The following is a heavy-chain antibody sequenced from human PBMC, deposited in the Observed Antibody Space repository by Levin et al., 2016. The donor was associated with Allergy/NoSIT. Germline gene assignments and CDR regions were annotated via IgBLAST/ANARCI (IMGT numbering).Heavy chain of an antibody. D-gene: IGHD6-13*01. CDR3: AREPAAGLEYFQH. V-gene: IGHV4-61*01. Sequence: SETLSLTCTVSGGSVSSGSYYWSWIRQPPGRDWSGLGTIYYSGSTNXNPSLKSRVTISVDTSKNQFSLKLRSVTAADTAVYYCAREPAAGLEYFQHWGKGTLVTVSS. CDR1: GGSVSSGSYY. CDR2: IYYSGST. J-gene: IGHJ1*01.